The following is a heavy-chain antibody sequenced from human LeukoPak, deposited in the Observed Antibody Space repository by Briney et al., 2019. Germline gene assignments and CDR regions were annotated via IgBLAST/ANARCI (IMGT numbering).Heavy chain of an antibody. J-gene: IGHJ4*02. CDR1: GFPFNTYG. D-gene: IGHD6-19*01. V-gene: IGHV3-23*01. CDR3: AAPAKSSAWYGPDF. Sequence: GGSLRLSCEASGFPFNTYGMSWVRQAPGKGLEWVSAISGSGDTTYYADSVKGRFTILRDNSKNTLYLQMQSLKVEDTAVYYCAAPAKSSAWYGPDFWGQGTLVTVSS. CDR2: ISGSGDTT.